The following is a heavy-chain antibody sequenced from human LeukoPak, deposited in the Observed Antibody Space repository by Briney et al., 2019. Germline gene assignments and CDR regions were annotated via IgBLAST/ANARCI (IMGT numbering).Heavy chain of an antibody. J-gene: IGHJ5*02. D-gene: IGHD2-2*01. V-gene: IGHV3-11*06. Sequence: LSLTCTVSGGSISSSSYYWGWIRQPPGKGLEWVSYIRSGGTNTDYTGSVKGRFTISRDNAKNSLYLQMNSLRAGDTAVYYCARAGYCSSTSCRGVRFDPWGQGTLVTVSS. CDR1: GGSISSSSYY. CDR2: IRSGGTNT. CDR3: ARAGYCSSTSCRGVRFDP.